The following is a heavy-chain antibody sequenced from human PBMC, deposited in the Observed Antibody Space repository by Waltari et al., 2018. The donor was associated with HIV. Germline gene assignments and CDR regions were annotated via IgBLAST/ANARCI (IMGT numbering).Heavy chain of an antibody. CDR1: GGSISSSSYY. CDR2: IYYSGST. V-gene: IGHV4-39*02. CDR3: ARDQNDYGDYGGTPSCDY. J-gene: IGHJ4*02. Sequence: QLQLQESGPGLVKPSETLSLTCTVSGGSISSSSYYWGWIRQPPGKGLEWIGSIYYSGSTYYNPSLKSRVTISVDTSKNQFSLKLSSVTAADTAVYYCARDQNDYGDYGGTPSCDYWGQGTLVTVSS. D-gene: IGHD4-17*01.